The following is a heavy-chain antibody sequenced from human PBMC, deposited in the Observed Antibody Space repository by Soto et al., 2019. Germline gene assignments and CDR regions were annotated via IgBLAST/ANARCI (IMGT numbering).Heavy chain of an antibody. CDR3: ARGQRFSDWFDT. CDR2: IYGSGST. Sequence: SETLSLTCTISGGAIGSHYWTWIRQPAGKGLEWIGRIYGSGSTKYNPSLQSRVTMSLDTSKNQFSLRLESVTAADTAVYYCARGQRFSDWFDTWRQGTLVTVSS. D-gene: IGHD3-3*01. J-gene: IGHJ5*02. CDR1: GGAIGSHY. V-gene: IGHV4-4*07.